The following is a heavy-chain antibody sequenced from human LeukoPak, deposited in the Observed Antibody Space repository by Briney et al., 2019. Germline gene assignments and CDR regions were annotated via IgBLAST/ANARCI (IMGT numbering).Heavy chain of an antibody. J-gene: IGHJ6*02. V-gene: IGHV3-7*01. CDR2: IKQDGREK. Sequence: GGSLRLSWAASGFTISSHWMSWVRLAPGKGLEWVANIKQDGREKYYVDSVKGRFTISRDNAKNSLYLQMNSLRAEDTAAYYCERQRFYGSVRPKGMDVWGQGTTVTVSS. CDR3: ERQRFYGSVRPKGMDV. CDR1: GFTISSHW. D-gene: IGHD3-10*01.